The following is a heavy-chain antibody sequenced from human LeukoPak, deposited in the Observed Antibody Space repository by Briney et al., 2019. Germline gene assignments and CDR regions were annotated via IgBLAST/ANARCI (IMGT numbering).Heavy chain of an antibody. J-gene: IGHJ4*02. CDR3: AKDLRVVVVITEYYFDY. CDR1: GFTFSSYG. CDR2: ISYDGSNK. Sequence: GRSLRLSCAASGFTFSSYGMHWVRQAPGKGLEWVAVISYDGSNKYYADSVKGRFTISRDNSKNTLYLQMNGLRAEDTAVYYCAKDLRVVVVITEYYFDYWGQGTLVTVSS. V-gene: IGHV3-30*18. D-gene: IGHD3-22*01.